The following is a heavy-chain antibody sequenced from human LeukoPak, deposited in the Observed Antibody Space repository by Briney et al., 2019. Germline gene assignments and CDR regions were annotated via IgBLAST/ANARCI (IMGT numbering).Heavy chain of an antibody. CDR3: ARNRNYGSGNLFDY. J-gene: IGHJ4*02. CDR2: IYTSGST. Sequence: SETLSLTCTVSGGSIIDYYWSWIRQSAGKGLEWIGRIYTSGSTNYNPSLKSRVTMSVDTSKNQFSLKLTSVTAADTAVYYCARNRNYGSGNLFDYWGQGTLVTVPS. CDR1: GGSIIDYY. D-gene: IGHD3-10*01. V-gene: IGHV4-4*07.